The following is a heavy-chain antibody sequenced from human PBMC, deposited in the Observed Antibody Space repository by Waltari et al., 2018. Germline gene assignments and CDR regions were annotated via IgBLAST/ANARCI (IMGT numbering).Heavy chain of an antibody. CDR2: MNSDGRSK. CDR3: ESQITAAGY. D-gene: IGHD6-13*01. Sequence: EVQLVESGGGLVQPGGSLRLSCAASGFTFSSYWMHWVRQAPGKGLVWVTQMNSDGRSKNYADSGKGGFTSSRDNAKNTLYLQMNSLRAEDTAVYYCESQITAAGYWGQGTLVTVSS. CDR1: GFTFSSYW. J-gene: IGHJ4*02. V-gene: IGHV3-74*01.